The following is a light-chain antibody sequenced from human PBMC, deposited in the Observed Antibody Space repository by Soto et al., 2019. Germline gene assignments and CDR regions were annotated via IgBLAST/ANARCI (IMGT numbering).Light chain of an antibody. CDR2: AAF. Sequence: DIQMTQSPSSLSASVGDRVTITCRASQSINNYLNWYQQKPGKAPKLLIYAAFSLQSGVPSRFSGSGSGPDFTLTISSLQPDDCATVYCEQSYSIPLTVGGGNKVESK. CDR3: EQSYSIPLT. V-gene: IGKV1-39*01. CDR1: QSINNY. J-gene: IGKJ4*02.